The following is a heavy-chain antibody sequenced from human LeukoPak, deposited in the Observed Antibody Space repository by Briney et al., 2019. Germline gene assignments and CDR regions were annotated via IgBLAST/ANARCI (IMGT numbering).Heavy chain of an antibody. CDR2: IYSSVTT. V-gene: IGHV4-4*07. J-gene: IGHJ5*02. CDR1: GGSISSYS. Sequence: SETLSLTCTVSGGSISSYSWSWIRQPAGXGLEWIGRIYSSVTTNYNPSLNSRVTMSLDTSKNQFSLNLTSVTAADTAVYYCAREATQPSRWFDPWGQGTLVTVSS. CDR3: AREATQPSRWFDP. D-gene: IGHD6-13*01.